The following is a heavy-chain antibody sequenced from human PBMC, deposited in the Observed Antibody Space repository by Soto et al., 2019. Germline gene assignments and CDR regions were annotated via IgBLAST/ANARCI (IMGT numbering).Heavy chain of an antibody. CDR1: GFTFSDYG. Sequence: QVQVVESGGGVVQPGGSLRLSCAGSGFTFSDYGLHWVRQAPGKGLEWVALIWYDGTNTYYADFVQGRFTISRDNAKNTMYLQMNSLRADDTAIYHCASQNYLSWYAGLDVWGQGTTVTVSS. CDR2: IWYDGTNT. CDR3: ASQNYLSWYAGLDV. D-gene: IGHD2-2*01. J-gene: IGHJ6*02. V-gene: IGHV3-33*01.